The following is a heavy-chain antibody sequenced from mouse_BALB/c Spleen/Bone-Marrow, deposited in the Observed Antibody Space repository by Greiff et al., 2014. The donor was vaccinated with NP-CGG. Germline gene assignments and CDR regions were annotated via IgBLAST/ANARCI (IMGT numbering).Heavy chain of an antibody. CDR2: INPHNGGT. Sequence: VQLKQSGPELVKPGPSVKISCKASGYSFTGYYMHWVKQSHGKSLEWIGEINPHNGGTSYNQKFKGKATLTVDTSSSTAFMELHSLTSEDSLVYYCARQLYGNYAYWGQGTLVTVSA. J-gene: IGHJ3*01. CDR3: ARQLYGNYAY. V-gene: IGHV1S30*01. D-gene: IGHD2-10*02. CDR1: GYSFTGYY.